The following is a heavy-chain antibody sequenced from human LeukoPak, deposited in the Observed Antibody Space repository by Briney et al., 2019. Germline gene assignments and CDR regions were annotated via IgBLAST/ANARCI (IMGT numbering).Heavy chain of an antibody. V-gene: IGHV4-4*02. CDR1: GGSISTSIW. Sequence: SGTLSLTCAVSGGSISTSIWWSWVRQPPGKGLEWIGEIYHSGSSNYNPSLKSRVTILVEKSKNPFSLKLSSVTAADTAVYYCARMPKHMTILGVVAITPVWGQGTLVSVSS. D-gene: IGHD3-3*01. CDR2: IYHSGSS. J-gene: IGHJ4*02. CDR3: ARMPKHMTILGVVAITPV.